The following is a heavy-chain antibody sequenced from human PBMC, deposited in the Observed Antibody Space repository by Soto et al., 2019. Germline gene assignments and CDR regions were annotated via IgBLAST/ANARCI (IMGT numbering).Heavy chain of an antibody. CDR1: GGSISSSSYY. V-gene: IGHV4-39*01. CDR3: AGIVATINLFSF. Sequence: QLQLQESGPGLVKPSETLSLTCTFSGGSISSSSYYWGWIRQPPGKGLEWIGSIYYRGSTYYNPSLKSRVTISVDTSKNQFSLKLSSVTAADTAVYYCAGIVATINLFSFWGQGTLVTVSS. CDR2: IYYRGST. D-gene: IGHD5-12*01. J-gene: IGHJ1*01.